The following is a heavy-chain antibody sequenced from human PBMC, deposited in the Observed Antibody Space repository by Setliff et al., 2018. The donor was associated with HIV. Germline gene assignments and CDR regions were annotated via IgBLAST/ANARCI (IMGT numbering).Heavy chain of an antibody. CDR2: ISAYTGNT. Sequence: ASVKVSCKTSGYSVATHGLSWVRQAPGEGLEWMGWISAYTGNTNYAQKFQGRVTMTRDTSISTAYMELSSLRYDDTAVYYCARQLSNSLESWGQGTPVTVSS. CDR1: GYSVATHG. CDR3: ARQLSNSLES. V-gene: IGHV1-18*01. J-gene: IGHJ4*02. D-gene: IGHD1-1*01.